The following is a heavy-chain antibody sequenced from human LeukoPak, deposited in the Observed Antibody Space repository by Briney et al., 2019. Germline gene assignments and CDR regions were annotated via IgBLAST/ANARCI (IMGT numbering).Heavy chain of an antibody. CDR2: IYYSGST. Sequence: SETLSLTCTVSGGSISSYCWSWIRQPPGKGLEWIGYIYYSGSTNYNPSLKSRVTISVDTSKNQFSLKLSSVTAADTAVYYCARRPRYSSSSRYYYYGMDVWGQGTTVTVSS. J-gene: IGHJ6*02. V-gene: IGHV4-59*08. CDR3: ARRPRYSSSSRYYYYGMDV. D-gene: IGHD6-6*01. CDR1: GGSISSYC.